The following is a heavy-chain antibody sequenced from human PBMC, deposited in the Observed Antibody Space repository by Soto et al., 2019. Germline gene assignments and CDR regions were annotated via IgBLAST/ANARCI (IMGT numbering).Heavy chain of an antibody. J-gene: IGHJ4*02. CDR2: IYYSGST. D-gene: IGHD6-19*01. CDR3: ARTYSGAVADGY. CDR1: GGSISSSSYY. V-gene: IGHV4-39*01. Sequence: SETLSLTCTVSGGSISSSSYYWGWIRQPPGKGLEWIGSIYYSGSTYYNPSLKSRVTISVDTSKNQFSLKLSSVTAADTAVYYCARTYSGAVADGYWGQGTLVTVSS.